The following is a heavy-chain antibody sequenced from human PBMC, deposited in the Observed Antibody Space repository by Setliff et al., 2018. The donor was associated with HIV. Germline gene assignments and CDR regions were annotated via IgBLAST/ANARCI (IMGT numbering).Heavy chain of an antibody. J-gene: IGHJ5*02. V-gene: IGHV1-24*01. CDR2: FDPEDGET. Sequence: GASVKVSCKVSGYTLTELSMHWVRQAPGKGLEWMGGFDPEDGETIYAQKFQGRVTMTEDTSTDTAYMELSSLRSEDTAVYYCATAYKNTYYYGSGSNKDNWFDPWGQGTLVTAS. CDR3: ATAYKNTYYYGSGSNKDNWFDP. CDR1: GYTLTELS. D-gene: IGHD3-10*01.